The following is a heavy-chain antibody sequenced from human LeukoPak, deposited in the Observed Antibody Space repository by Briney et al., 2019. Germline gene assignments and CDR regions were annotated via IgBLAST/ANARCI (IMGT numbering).Heavy chain of an antibody. V-gene: IGHV7-4-1*02. CDR3: ARGWGSYRYSYFDY. CDR1: GYTFTSYA. CDR2: INTNTGNP. J-gene: IGHJ4*02. D-gene: IGHD3-16*02. Sequence: ASVKVSCKASGYTFTSYAMNWVRQAPGQGLEWMGWINTNTGNPTYAQGFTGRFVFSLDTSVSTAYLQISSVKAEDTAVYYCARGWGSYRYSYFDYWGQGTLVTVSS.